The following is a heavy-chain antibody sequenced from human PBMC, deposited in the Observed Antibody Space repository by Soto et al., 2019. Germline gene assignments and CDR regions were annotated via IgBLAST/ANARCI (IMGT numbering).Heavy chain of an antibody. CDR3: ARDYANYFDSSGYLLDAFDI. D-gene: IGHD3-22*01. J-gene: IGHJ3*02. V-gene: IGHV4-61*01. CDR1: GGSVSSGSYY. Sequence: PSETLSLTCTVSGGSVSSGSYYWSWIRQPPGKGLDWIGYVYYSGSTNYNPSLKSRVTISVDTSKNQFSLKLSSVIAADTAVYYCARDYANYFDSSGYLLDAFDIWGQGTMVTVSS. CDR2: VYYSGST.